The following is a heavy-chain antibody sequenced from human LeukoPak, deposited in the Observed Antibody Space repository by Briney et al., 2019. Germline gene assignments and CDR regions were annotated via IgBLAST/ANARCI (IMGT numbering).Heavy chain of an antibody. D-gene: IGHD3-16*02. CDR3: SRLIVCRARYGDPPAGPRGFDS. V-gene: IGHV4-39*01. CDR1: GDTIALCTYY. CDR2: IYHSGSA. J-gene: IGHJ4*02. Sequence: SETLSLTCTVSGDTIALCTYYWGWIRQPPGMGLEWIGLIYHSGSAYYNPSLENRVAISIDTSKGQLSLRLTSVAAADTNGYPCSRLIVCRARYGDPPAGPRGFDSWGQGALVIVSS.